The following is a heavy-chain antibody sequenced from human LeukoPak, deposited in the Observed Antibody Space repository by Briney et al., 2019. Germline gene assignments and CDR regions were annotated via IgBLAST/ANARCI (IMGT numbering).Heavy chain of an antibody. CDR2: IGTSGDT. CDR3: ARVAKERVGGVYYFDY. CDR1: VFTFSDYD. D-gene: IGHD1-1*01. V-gene: IGHV3-13*01. Sequence: GGSLRLSCAASVFTFSDYDMHGVRQATGKGLEWVSAIGTSGDTYYTGSVKGRFTISRENAKNSLYLQMNSLRAGDTAVYYCARVAKERVGGVYYFDYWGQGTLVTVSS. J-gene: IGHJ4*02.